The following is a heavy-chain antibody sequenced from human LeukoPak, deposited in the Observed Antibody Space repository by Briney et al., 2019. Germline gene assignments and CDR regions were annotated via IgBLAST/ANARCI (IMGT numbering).Heavy chain of an antibody. V-gene: IGHV4-4*07. Sequence: SETLSLTCTVSGGSISSYYWSWIRQPAGKGQEWIGRIYTSGSTNYNPSLKSRVTISVDKSKNQFSLKLSSVTAADTAVYYCARDSSGYYYLDYWGQGTLVTVSS. D-gene: IGHD3-22*01. CDR3: ARDSSGYYYLDY. CDR2: IYTSGST. CDR1: GGSISSYY. J-gene: IGHJ4*02.